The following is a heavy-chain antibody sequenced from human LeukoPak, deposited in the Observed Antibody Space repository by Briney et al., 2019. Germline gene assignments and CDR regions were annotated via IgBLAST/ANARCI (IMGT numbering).Heavy chain of an antibody. D-gene: IGHD1-26*01. Sequence: SETLSLTCTVSGGSISGYYWSWIRQPPGKGLEWIGYIYTSGSTNYNPSLKSRVTISVDTSKNQFSLKLSSVTAADTAVYYCARVGISWYFDLWGRGTLVTVSS. CDR1: GGSISGYY. J-gene: IGHJ2*01. V-gene: IGHV4-4*09. CDR2: IYTSGST. CDR3: ARVGISWYFDL.